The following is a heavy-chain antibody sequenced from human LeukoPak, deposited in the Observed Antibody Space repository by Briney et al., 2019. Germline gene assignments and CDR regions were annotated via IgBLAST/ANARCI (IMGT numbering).Heavy chain of an antibody. CDR3: ASGYTFGSEF. CDR2: IFYTGAT. V-gene: IGHV4-39*01. D-gene: IGHD5-18*01. CDR1: GGSISGSNYY. Sequence: SETLSLTCSVSGGSISGSNYYWGWVRQPPGKGLEWIASIFYTGATCYNPSLRSRLAISVDTSNNQFSLSLTSVTAADTATYYCASGYTFGSEFWGQGILVAVSS. J-gene: IGHJ4*02.